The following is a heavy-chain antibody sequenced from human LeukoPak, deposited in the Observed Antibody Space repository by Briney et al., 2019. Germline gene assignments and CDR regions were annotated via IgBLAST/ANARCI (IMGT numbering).Heavy chain of an antibody. J-gene: IGHJ6*03. D-gene: IGHD1-26*01. V-gene: IGHV4-38-2*02. CDR2: IYRSGST. CDR3: ARTGAGYYYYYMDV. CDR1: GYSISSGYY. Sequence: SETLSLTCTVSGYSISSGYYWGWIRQPPGKGLEWIGTIYRSGSTYSNPSLRGRVTISVDTSKNQFSLKLSSVTAADTAVYYCARTGAGYYYYYMDVWGKGTRSPSP.